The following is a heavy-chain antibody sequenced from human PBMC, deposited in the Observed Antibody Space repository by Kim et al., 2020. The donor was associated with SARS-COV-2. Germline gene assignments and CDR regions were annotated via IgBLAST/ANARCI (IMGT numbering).Heavy chain of an antibody. CDR1: GFSFSDYY. CDR2: INSDGSST. Sequence: GGSLRRSCAASGFSFSDYYMTWIRQAPGKGLEWVAYINSDGSSTDYADSVNGRFTISRDSSKRSVSLQMNSLTPEDTAVYYCVRGPSNWGQGTLVTVSS. CDR3: VRGPSN. J-gene: IGHJ4*02. V-gene: IGHV3-11*01.